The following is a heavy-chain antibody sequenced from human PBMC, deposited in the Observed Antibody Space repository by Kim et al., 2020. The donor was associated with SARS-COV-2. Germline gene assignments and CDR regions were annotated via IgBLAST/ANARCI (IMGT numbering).Heavy chain of an antibody. J-gene: IGHJ4*02. CDR1: GFTFSSYG. CDR2: IWYDGSNK. D-gene: IGHD3-9*01. V-gene: IGHV3-33*01. Sequence: GGSLRLSCAASGFTFSSYGMHWVRQAPGKGLEWVAVIWYDGSNKYYTDSVKGRFTISRDNSKNTLYLQMNSLRAEDTAIYYCARNSYYDILTGVGYWGQG. CDR3: ARNSYYDILTGVGY.